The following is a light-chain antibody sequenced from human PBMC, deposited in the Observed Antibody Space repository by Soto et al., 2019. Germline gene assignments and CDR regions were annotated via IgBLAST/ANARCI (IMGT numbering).Light chain of an antibody. J-gene: IGKJ2*01. CDR1: QFINNW. Sequence: DIQMTQSPSSVSASVGDTVTITCRASQFINNWVAWYQQKPGKAPNVLIHGASNLQGGVPSSFSGSQFGAEFTLTITNLQPEDFATYFCQQATTFPHTFGQGTKVEIK. V-gene: IGKV1D-12*01. CDR3: QQATTFPHT. CDR2: GAS.